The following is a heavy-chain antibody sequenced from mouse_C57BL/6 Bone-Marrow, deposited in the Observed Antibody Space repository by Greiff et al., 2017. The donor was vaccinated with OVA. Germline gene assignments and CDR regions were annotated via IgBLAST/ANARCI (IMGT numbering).Heavy chain of an antibody. CDR3: ALLIYGSSYSYYAMDY. CDR2: IDPANGNT. CDR1: GFNIKNTY. V-gene: IGHV14-3*01. J-gene: IGHJ4*01. D-gene: IGHD1-1*01. Sequence: VQLQQSVAELVRPGASVKLSCTASGFNIKNTYMHWVQQRPEQGLEWIGRIDPANGNTKYAPKFQGKATITADTSSNTAYLQLSSLTSEDTSIYYCALLIYGSSYSYYAMDYWGQGTSVTVSS.